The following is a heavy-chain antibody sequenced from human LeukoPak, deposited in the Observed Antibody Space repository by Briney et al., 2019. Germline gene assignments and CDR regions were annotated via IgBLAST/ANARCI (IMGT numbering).Heavy chain of an antibody. J-gene: IGHJ5*02. Sequence: EASVKVSCKASGYTFTDYAMHWVRQAPGERLEWMGWINTGKGNTKYSQKFQGRVTITMDTSASTAYMELSSLRSEDTAVYYCARDHVVGLAPFDPWGQGTLVTVSS. CDR2: INTGKGNT. V-gene: IGHV1-3*04. CDR3: ARDHVVGLAPFDP. CDR1: GYTFTDYA. D-gene: IGHD2-15*01.